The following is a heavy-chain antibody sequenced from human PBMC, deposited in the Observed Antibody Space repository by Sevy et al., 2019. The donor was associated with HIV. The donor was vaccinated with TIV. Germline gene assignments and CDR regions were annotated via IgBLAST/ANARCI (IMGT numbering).Heavy chain of an antibody. Sequence: GGSLRLSCAASGFTFSSYAMSWVRQAPGKGLEWVSAISGSGGSTYYADFVEGRFIISRDNSKNTLSVQMNSLRAEDTAVYYCAKGFCSGATCPRDYYYYGMDVWGQGTTVTVSS. CDR2: ISGSGGST. J-gene: IGHJ6*02. CDR1: GFTFSSYA. CDR3: AKGFCSGATCPRDYYYYGMDV. D-gene: IGHD2-15*01. V-gene: IGHV3-23*01.